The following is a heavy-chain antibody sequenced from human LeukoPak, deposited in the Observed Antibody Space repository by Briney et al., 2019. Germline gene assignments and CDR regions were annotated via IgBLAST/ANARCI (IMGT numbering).Heavy chain of an antibody. CDR1: GGTFSSYA. CDR2: ITPILGIA. Sequence: SVKVSCKASGGTFSSYAISWVRQAPGQGLEWMGRITPILGIANYAQKFQGRVTITADKSTSTAYMELSSLRSEDTAVYYCAVDIVATSINYWGQGTLVTVSS. D-gene: IGHD5-12*01. V-gene: IGHV1-69*04. J-gene: IGHJ4*02. CDR3: AVDIVATSINY.